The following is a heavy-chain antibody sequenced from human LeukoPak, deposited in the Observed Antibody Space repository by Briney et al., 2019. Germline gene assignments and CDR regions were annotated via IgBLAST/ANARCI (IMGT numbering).Heavy chain of an antibody. CDR2: IGASNDPT. V-gene: IGHV3-66*03. CDR1: GFTVSSNY. CDR3: AKDLKRGTYYDILTGYNWFDP. D-gene: IGHD3-9*01. J-gene: IGHJ5*02. Sequence: PGGSLRLSCAASGFTVSSNYMSWVRQAPGKGLEWVSIIGASNDPTYYPDSVEGRFTISRDNSKNTLYLQMNSLRAEDTAVYYCAKDLKRGTYYDILTGYNWFDPWGQGTLVTVTS.